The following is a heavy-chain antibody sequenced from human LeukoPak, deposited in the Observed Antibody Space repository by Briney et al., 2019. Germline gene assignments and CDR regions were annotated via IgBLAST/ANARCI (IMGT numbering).Heavy chain of an antibody. Sequence: GGALRVSRVASVFTFSSYVMNWVRHTPGKGREGVSAISGSDGGTYYTESVKGRFTISRDNTKNTLYLQMDNLRAEDTALDYCAKDDFLSGFYPNCPMNVWGKGTTVTVSS. CDR3: AKDDFLSGFYPNCPMNV. V-gene: IGHV3-23*01. CDR2: ISGSDGGT. J-gene: IGHJ6*03. CDR1: VFTFSSYV. D-gene: IGHD3-3*01.